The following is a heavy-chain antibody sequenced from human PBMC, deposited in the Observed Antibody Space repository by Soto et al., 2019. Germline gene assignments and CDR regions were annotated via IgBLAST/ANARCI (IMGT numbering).Heavy chain of an antibody. J-gene: IGHJ4*02. D-gene: IGHD6-13*01. CDR3: GRARIAAAGFDY. V-gene: IGHV4-61*01. CDR2: IYYSGST. Sequence: SETLSLTCTVSGGSVSSGSYYWSWIRQPPGKGLEWIGYIYYSGSTNYNPSLKSRVTISVDTSKNQFSLKLSSVTAADTAVYYCGRARIAAAGFDYWGQGTLVTVSS. CDR1: GGSVSSGSYY.